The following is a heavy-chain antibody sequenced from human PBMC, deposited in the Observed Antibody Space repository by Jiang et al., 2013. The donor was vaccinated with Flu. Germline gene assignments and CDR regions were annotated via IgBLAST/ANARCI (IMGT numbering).Heavy chain of an antibody. CDR1: GFTVSSNY. Sequence: GGLVQPGGSLRLSCAASGFTVSSNYMSWVRQAPGKGLEWVSVIYSGGSTYYADSVKGRFTISRDNSKNTLYLQMNSLRAEDTAVYYCAAWVILPGSPTVREYFQHWGQGTLVTVSS. D-gene: IGHD2-15*01. CDR3: AAWVILPGSPTVREYFQH. CDR2: IYSGGST. V-gene: IGHV3-66*01. J-gene: IGHJ1*01.